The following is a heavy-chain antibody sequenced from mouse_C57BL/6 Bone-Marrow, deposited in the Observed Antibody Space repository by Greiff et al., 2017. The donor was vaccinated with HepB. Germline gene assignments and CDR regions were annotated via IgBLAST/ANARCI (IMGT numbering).Heavy chain of an antibody. J-gene: IGHJ1*03. V-gene: IGHV6-6*01. CDR1: GFTFSDAW. CDR3: TRRTTIVTGYFDV. CDR2: IRNKANNHAT. D-gene: IGHD2-5*01. Sequence: EVQLVESGGGLVQPGGSMKLSCAASGFTFSDAWMDWVRQSPEKGLEWVAEIRNKANNHATYYAESVKGRFTISRDDSKSSVYLQMNSLRAEDTGIYYCTRRTTIVTGYFDVWGTGTTVTVSS.